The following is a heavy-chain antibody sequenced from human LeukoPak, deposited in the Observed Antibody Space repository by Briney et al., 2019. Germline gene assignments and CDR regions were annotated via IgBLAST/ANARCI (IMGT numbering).Heavy chain of an antibody. CDR3: ARDLWYSDAFDI. V-gene: IGHV3-30*01. CDR1: GFTFSSYA. J-gene: IGHJ3*02. D-gene: IGHD1-26*01. Sequence: GSLRLSCAASGFTFSSYAMHWVRQAPGKGLEWVAVISYDGSNKYYADSVKGRFTISRDNSKNTLYLQMNSLRAEDTAVYYCARDLWYSDAFDIWGQGTMVTVSS. CDR2: ISYDGSNK.